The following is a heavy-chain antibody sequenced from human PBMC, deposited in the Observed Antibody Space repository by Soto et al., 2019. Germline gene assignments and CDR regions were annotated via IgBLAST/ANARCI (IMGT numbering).Heavy chain of an antibody. D-gene: IGHD5-12*01. Sequence: SQPLSLPRAVSGDSVSSNTSSCNCIRQSPLRGLEWLGRTYFRSKWYNDYAVSVKSRIIINPDTSNNQFSLQLNSATPEDTAVYFCAKGDNLGPKTGYAFDPWGQGIMVTVSS. V-gene: IGHV6-1*01. J-gene: IGHJ5*02. CDR1: GDSVSSNTSS. CDR2: TYFRSKWYN. CDR3: AKGDNLGPKTGYAFDP.